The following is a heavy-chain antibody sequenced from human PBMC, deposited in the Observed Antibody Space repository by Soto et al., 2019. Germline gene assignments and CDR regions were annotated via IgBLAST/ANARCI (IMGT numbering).Heavy chain of an antibody. V-gene: IGHV1-8*02. CDR2: MTPNSGDT. CDR1: GYTFTSYD. J-gene: IGHJ4*02. D-gene: IGHD1-20*01. CDR3: ARNLYNTGSFDH. Sequence: QEQLVQSGAEVKKPGASVKVSCKASGYTFTSYDTNWVRQAPGQGLEWVGWMTPNSGDTGYAQTFQGRVTLTRDTSRSTAYMELSSLTSEDTAVYYCARNLYNTGSFDHWGQGTLVTVSS.